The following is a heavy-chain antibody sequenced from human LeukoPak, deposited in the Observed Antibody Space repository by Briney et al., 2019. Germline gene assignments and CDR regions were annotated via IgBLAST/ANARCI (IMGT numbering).Heavy chain of an antibody. V-gene: IGHV5-51*01. D-gene: IGHD2-2*01. CDR1: GFTFSGSA. CDR2: IHPGDSHT. J-gene: IGHJ2*01. Sequence: GGSLKLSCAASGFTFSGSAMHWVRQASGKGLEWMGIIHPGDSHTWYSPSFQGQVTISADKSISMAYLQWSSLKASDTAMYFCARQPGMTAKSWYFDLWGRGTLVTVSS. CDR3: ARQPGMTAKSWYFDL.